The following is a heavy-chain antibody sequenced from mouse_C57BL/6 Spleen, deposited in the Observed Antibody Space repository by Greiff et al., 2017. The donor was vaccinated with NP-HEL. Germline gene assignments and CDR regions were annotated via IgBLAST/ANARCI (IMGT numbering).Heavy chain of an antibody. Sequence: EVQLVESGGGLVQPGGSLSLSCAASGFTFTDYYMSWVRQPPGKALEWLGFIRNKANGYTTEYSASVKGRFTISRDNSQSILYLQMNDLRAEDSATYYCASLGRWFAYWGQGTLVTVSA. D-gene: IGHD4-1*01. CDR3: ASLGRWFAY. CDR1: GFTFTDYY. V-gene: IGHV7-3*01. J-gene: IGHJ3*01. CDR2: IRNKANGYTT.